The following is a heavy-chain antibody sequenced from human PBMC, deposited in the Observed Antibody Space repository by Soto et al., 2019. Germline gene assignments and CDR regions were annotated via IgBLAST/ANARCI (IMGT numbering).Heavy chain of an antibody. CDR2: ISSSSSYI. CDR1: GFTFSSYS. J-gene: IGHJ4*01. V-gene: IGHV3-21*01. Sequence: EVQLVESGGGLVKPGGSLRLSCAASGFTFSSYSMNWVRQAPGKGLEWVSAISSSSSYIYYADSVKDRFTSSRDNAKTCLYLQMNSLRAEDTAVYYCAGDVPGYFDYWCHGTLVTVSS. CDR3: AGDVPGYFDY.